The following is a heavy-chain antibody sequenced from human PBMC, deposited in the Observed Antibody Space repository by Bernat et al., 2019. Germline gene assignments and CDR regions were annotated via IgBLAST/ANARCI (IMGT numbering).Heavy chain of an antibody. J-gene: IGHJ2*01. CDR2: IWDEGSNK. D-gene: IGHD2-15*01. V-gene: IGHV3-33*01. Sequence: QVQLVESGGGVVQPGRSLRLSCAASGFTFRNFGMHWVRQPPGKGLEWVAIIWDEGSNKYYADSVKGRFTISRDNSRNTVYLQMNSLRAEDTAVYYCARHIGSCSGGSCSDWYFDLWGRGTLVTVSS. CDR3: ARHIGSCSGGSCSDWYFDL. CDR1: GFTFRNFG.